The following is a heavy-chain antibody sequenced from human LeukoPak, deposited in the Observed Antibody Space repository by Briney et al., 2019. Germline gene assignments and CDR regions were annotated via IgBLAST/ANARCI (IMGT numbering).Heavy chain of an antibody. D-gene: IGHD3-10*01. Sequence: SVKVSCKASGVTFSRLVVSWVRQAPGQGLKWMGQIIPYFGTSNYAQNFQGRVTLTADEATNTAYMELNRLKSDDTAVYYCTRDGGDYGASGSYPDYWGQGTLVTVSS. CDR1: GVTFSRLV. CDR3: TRDGGDYGASGSYPDY. CDR2: IIPYFGTS. V-gene: IGHV1-69*13. J-gene: IGHJ4*02.